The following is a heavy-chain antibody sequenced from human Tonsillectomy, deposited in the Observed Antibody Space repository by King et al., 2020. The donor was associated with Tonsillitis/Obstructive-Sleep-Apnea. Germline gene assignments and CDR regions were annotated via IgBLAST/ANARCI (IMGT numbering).Heavy chain of an antibody. CDR1: GFSLSNARMG. J-gene: IGHJ2*01. Sequence: VTLKESGPVLVKPTETLTLTCTVSGFSLSNARMGVSWIRQPPWKALEWLAHLFSNDEKSYSTSLKSRLTISKDTSKSQVVLTMTNMDPVDTATYYCARISWLRSLYWYFDLWGRGTLVTVSS. CDR3: ARISWLRSLYWYFDL. V-gene: IGHV2-26*01. D-gene: IGHD5-18*01. CDR2: LFSNDEK.